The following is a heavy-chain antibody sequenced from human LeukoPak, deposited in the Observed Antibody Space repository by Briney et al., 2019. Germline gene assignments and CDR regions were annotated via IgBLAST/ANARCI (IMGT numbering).Heavy chain of an antibody. V-gene: IGHV4-38-2*02. CDR3: ARGTGDWKYYFDY. D-gene: IGHD2-21*02. J-gene: IGHJ4*02. CDR2: TYHGGTT. Sequence: SETLSLTCTVSGYSINSGYLWGWIRQPPGKGLEWIGSTYHGGTTYSNPSLKSRVIISEDTSKNQFSLKLSSVTAADTAVYYCARGTGDWKYYFDYWGQGTLVTVSS. CDR1: GYSINSGYL.